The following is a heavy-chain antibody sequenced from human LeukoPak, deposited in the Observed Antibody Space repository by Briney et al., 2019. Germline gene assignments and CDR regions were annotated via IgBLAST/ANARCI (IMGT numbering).Heavy chain of an antibody. CDR3: ARDLPVSSGWYYFDY. Sequence: SETLSLTCTVSGGSISSSSYYWGWIRQPPGKGLEWIGSIYYSGSTYYNPSLKSRVTISVDTSKNQFSLKLSSVTAADTAVYYCARDLPVSSGWYYFDYWGQGTLVTVSS. CDR2: IYYSGST. J-gene: IGHJ4*02. V-gene: IGHV4-39*02. CDR1: GGSISSSSYY. D-gene: IGHD6-19*01.